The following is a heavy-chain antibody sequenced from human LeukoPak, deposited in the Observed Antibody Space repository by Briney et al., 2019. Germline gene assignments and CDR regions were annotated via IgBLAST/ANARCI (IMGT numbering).Heavy chain of an antibody. CDR1: GGSIGSSSYY. CDR2: IYYSGST. V-gene: IGHV4-39*01. J-gene: IGHJ4*02. Sequence: SETLSLTCTVSGGSIGSSSYYWGWIRQPPGKGLEWIGSIYYSGSTYYNPSLKSRVTISVDTSKNQFSPKLSSVTAADTAVYYCARQYCSGGSRYSEYDFDYWGQGTLVTVSS. CDR3: ARQYCSGGSRYSEYDFDY. D-gene: IGHD2-15*01.